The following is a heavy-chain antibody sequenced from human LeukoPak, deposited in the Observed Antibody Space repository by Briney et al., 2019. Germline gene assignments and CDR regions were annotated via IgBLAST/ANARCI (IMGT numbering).Heavy chain of an antibody. Sequence: SVKVSCKASGGTFSSYAISWVRQAPGQGLEWMGGIIPIFGTANYAQKFQGRVTITTDESTSTAYMELSSLRSEDTAVYYCASGGGGGERFDYWGQGTLVTVSS. CDR1: GGTFSSYA. CDR2: IIPIFGTA. J-gene: IGHJ4*02. V-gene: IGHV1-69*05. D-gene: IGHD3-16*01. CDR3: ASGGGGGERFDY.